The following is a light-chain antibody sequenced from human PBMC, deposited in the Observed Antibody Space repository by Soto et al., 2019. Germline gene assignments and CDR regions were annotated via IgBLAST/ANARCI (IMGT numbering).Light chain of an antibody. CDR1: SSDVGSCNC. J-gene: IGLJ3*02. CDR3: CSSGGSPNWV. V-gene: IGLV2-23*02. CDR2: EVN. Sequence: QSALTQPASVSGSPGQSITISCTGTSSDVGSCNCVSWYQQHPGKAPTLMIYEVNKRPSGISNRFSGSKSGNTASLTISGLHAEDEAEYYCCSSGGSPNWVFGGGTQLTVL.